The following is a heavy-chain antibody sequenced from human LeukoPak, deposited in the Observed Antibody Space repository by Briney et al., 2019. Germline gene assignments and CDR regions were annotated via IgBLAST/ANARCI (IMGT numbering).Heavy chain of an antibody. J-gene: IGHJ4*02. CDR1: GYSFTSYW. Sequence: GESLKISCKGSGYSFTSYWIGWVRQMPGKGLEWMGIIYPGDSDTRYSPSLQGQVTISADKSISTAYLQWSSLKASDTAIYYCARWRSTVTTGRFFDYWGQGTLVTVSS. V-gene: IGHV5-51*01. CDR2: IYPGDSDT. CDR3: ARWRSTVTTGRFFDY. D-gene: IGHD4-17*01.